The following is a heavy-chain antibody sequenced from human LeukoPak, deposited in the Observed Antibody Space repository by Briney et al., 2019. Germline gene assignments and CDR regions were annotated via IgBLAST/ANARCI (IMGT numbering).Heavy chain of an antibody. J-gene: IGHJ3*02. D-gene: IGHD3-10*01. Sequence: PGRSLRLSCAASGFTFSSYGMHWVRQAPGKGLEWVSFIDTSASYIYYGDSMKGRFTISRDNAKNSLYLQMNGLRAEDTAVYYCARGRSITLLRGVAMSDGFDIWGQGAMVTVSS. CDR1: GFTFSSYG. CDR3: ARGRSITLLRGVAMSDGFDI. V-gene: IGHV3-21*01. CDR2: IDTSASYI.